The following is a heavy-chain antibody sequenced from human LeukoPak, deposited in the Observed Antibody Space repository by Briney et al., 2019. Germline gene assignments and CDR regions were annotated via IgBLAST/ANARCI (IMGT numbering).Heavy chain of an antibody. Sequence: PSETLSLTCAVYGGSFSGYYWSWLRQPPGKGLEWVGEINHSGSTNCNPSLKSRVTISVDTSKHQFSLKLSSVTAADTAVYYCARADNYDFWSGYAANPDRPDAFDIWGQGTMVTVSS. CDR3: ARADNYDFWSGYAANPDRPDAFDI. V-gene: IGHV4-34*01. CDR1: GGSFSGYY. CDR2: INHSGST. D-gene: IGHD3-3*01. J-gene: IGHJ3*02.